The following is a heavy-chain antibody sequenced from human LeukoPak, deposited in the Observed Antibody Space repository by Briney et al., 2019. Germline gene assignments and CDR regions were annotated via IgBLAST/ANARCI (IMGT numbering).Heavy chain of an antibody. V-gene: IGHV1-69*13. D-gene: IGHD4-17*01. CDR1: GGIFSSYA. J-gene: IGHJ4*02. CDR2: IIPIFGTA. CDR3: GRAGRGLEEFTNR. Sequence: ASVKVSCKASGGIFSSYAISWVRQAPGQGLEWMGGIIPIFGTANYAQEFQGRVTITEDESTSTAYMERSSLGSEDLAVYYCGRAGRGLEEFTNRWGEGTLVSVSS.